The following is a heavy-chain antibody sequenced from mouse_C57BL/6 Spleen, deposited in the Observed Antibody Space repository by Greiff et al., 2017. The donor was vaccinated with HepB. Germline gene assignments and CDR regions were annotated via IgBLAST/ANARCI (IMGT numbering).Heavy chain of an antibody. J-gene: IGHJ3*01. CDR1: GYTFTDYN. CDR3: ARGADGYYEAWFAY. Sequence: VQLQQSGPELVKPGASVKMSCKASGYTFTDYNMHWVKQSHGKSLEWIGYINPNNGGTSYNQKFKGKATLTVNKSSSTAYMELRSLTSEDSAVYYCARGADGYYEAWFAYWGQGTLVTVSA. CDR2: INPNNGGT. D-gene: IGHD2-3*01. V-gene: IGHV1-22*01.